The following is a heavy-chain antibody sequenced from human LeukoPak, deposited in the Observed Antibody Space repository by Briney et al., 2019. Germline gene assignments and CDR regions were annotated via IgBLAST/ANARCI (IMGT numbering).Heavy chain of an antibody. Sequence: SVKVSCKASGGTFSSYAISWVRQAPGQGLEWMGRIFPIFGTANYAQKFQGRVTITTDESTSTAYMELSSLRSEDTAVYYCARSPGIAVAGPRSENFDYWGQGTLVTVSS. J-gene: IGHJ4*02. D-gene: IGHD6-19*01. V-gene: IGHV1-69*05. CDR1: GGTFSSYA. CDR2: IFPIFGTA. CDR3: ARSPGIAVAGPRSENFDY.